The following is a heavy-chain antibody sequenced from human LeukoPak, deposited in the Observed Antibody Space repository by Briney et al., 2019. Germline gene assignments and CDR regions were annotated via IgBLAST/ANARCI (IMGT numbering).Heavy chain of an antibody. D-gene: IGHD6-25*01. Sequence: ASVKVSCKASGYTFTSYYMHWMRQAPGKGPEWMGIINPRGGSTDYAQKFQGRITMTSDTSTSTVYMELNSLRSDDTAVYFCARVGSAAATADYWGQGTLVTVSS. J-gene: IGHJ4*02. V-gene: IGHV1-46*01. CDR1: GYTFTSYY. CDR3: ARVGSAAATADY. CDR2: INPRGGST.